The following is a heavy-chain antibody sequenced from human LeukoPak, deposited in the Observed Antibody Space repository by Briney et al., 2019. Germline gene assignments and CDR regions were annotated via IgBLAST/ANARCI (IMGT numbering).Heavy chain of an antibody. D-gene: IGHD2-2*01. Sequence: GGSLRLSCAASGFTFSSYRMNWVRQAPGKGLEWVSSISSSSSYIYYADSVKGRFTISRDNAKNSLYLQMNSLRAEDTAVYYCVRQVPNCSSTSCYYYGMDVWGQGTTVTVSS. CDR3: VRQVPNCSSTSCYYYGMDV. CDR2: ISSSSSYI. CDR1: GFTFSSYR. J-gene: IGHJ6*02. V-gene: IGHV3-21*01.